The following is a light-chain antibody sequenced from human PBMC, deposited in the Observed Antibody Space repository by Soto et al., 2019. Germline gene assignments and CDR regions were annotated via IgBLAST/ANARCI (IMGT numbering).Light chain of an antibody. CDR2: LNSDGSH. J-gene: IGLJ2*01. Sequence: QPVLTQSPSASASLGASVKLTCTLNNGHSTYAIAWHQQQPEKGPRYLMKLNSDGSHSKGDGIPDRFSGSSSGAERHLTISSLQSEDEAVYYCQTWGTAIHDVVFGGGTKLTVL. CDR3: QTWGTAIHDVV. V-gene: IGLV4-69*01. CDR1: NGHSTYA.